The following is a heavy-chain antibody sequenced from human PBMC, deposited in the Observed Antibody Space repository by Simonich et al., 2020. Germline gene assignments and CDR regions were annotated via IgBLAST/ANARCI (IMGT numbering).Heavy chain of an antibody. J-gene: IGHJ3*02. V-gene: IGHV1-2*02. Sequence: QVQLVQSGAEVKKPGASVKFSCKASGYTFTGYYMHWVRQAPGQGLEGMGGINPNSGGTNYAQKFQGRGTMTRDTSISTAYMELSRLRSDDTAVYYGARGPRWTGDDAFDIWGQGTMVTVSS. D-gene: IGHD7-27*01. CDR1: GYTFTGYY. CDR2: INPNSGGT. CDR3: ARGPRWTGDDAFDI.